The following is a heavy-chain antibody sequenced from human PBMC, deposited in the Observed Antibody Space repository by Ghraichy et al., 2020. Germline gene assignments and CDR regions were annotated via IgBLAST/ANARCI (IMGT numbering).Heavy chain of an antibody. J-gene: IGHJ5*02. CDR1: GFTFSSYS. CDR3: ARDLGEAYSSFPSWFDP. D-gene: IGHD6-19*01. V-gene: IGHV3-21*01. CDR2: ISSSSSYI. Sequence: GGSLRLSCAASGFTFSSYSMNWVRQAPGKGLEWVSSISSSSSYIYYADSVKGRFTISRDNAKNSLYLQMNSLRAEDTAVYYCARDLGEAYSSFPSWFDPWGQGTLVTVSS.